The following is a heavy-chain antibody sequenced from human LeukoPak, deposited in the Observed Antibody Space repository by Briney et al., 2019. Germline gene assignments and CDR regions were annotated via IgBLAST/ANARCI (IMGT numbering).Heavy chain of an antibody. CDR3: ARSPNDKVRGVIPTDY. D-gene: IGHD3-10*01. Sequence: GGSLRLSCAASGFTFSSYSMNWVRQAPGKGLEWVSSISSSSYIYYADSVKGRFTISRDNAKNSLYLQMNSLRAEDTAVYYCARSPNDKVRGVIPTDYWGQGTLVTVSS. CDR1: GFTFSSYS. V-gene: IGHV3-21*01. J-gene: IGHJ4*02. CDR2: ISSSSYI.